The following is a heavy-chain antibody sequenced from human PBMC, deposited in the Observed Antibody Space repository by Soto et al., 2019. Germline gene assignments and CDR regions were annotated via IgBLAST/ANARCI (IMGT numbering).Heavy chain of an antibody. CDR3: ARDCKTSGWCEGCCST. J-gene: IGHJ5*02. Sequence: QLQLVESGGGVVQPGRSLRLSCAASGFTFSSYPMHWVRQTPGKELEWLGVISYDGSNKYYADSVMDHFTISRDNSKNTMYLQMDSLRSEDTALYYCARDCKTSGWCEGCCSTWGQGTLLTVSS. V-gene: IGHV3-30-3*01. CDR2: ISYDGSNK. D-gene: IGHD6-19*01. CDR1: GFTFSSYP.